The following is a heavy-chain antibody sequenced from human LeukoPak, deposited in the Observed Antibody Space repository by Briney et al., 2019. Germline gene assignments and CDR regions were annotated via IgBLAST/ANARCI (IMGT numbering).Heavy chain of an antibody. CDR2: INHSGST. Sequence: SETLSLTCAVYGGSFSGYYWSWIRQPPGKGLEWIGEINHSGSTNYNPSLKSRVTISVDTSKNQFSLKLSSVTAADTAVYYCARTPWGYSDYWGQGTLVTVS. D-gene: IGHD3-22*01. CDR3: ARTPWGYSDY. CDR1: GGSFSGYY. V-gene: IGHV4-34*01. J-gene: IGHJ4*02.